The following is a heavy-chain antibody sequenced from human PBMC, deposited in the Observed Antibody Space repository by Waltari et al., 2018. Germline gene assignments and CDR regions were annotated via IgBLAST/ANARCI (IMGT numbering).Heavy chain of an antibody. Sequence: QLQLQESGPGLVKPSETLSLPCTVSGGSLSSSSYYWGWIRQPPGKGLEWIGSIYYSGSTYYNPSLKSRVTISVDTSKNQFSLKLSSVTAADTAVYYCARYESTAKVDYWGQGTLVTVSS. V-gene: IGHV4-39*01. J-gene: IGHJ4*02. CDR1: GGSLSSSSYY. CDR2: IYYSGST. CDR3: ARYESTAKVDY. D-gene: IGHD2-21*02.